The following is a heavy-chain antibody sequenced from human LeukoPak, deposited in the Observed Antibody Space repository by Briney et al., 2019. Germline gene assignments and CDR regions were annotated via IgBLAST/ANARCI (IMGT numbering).Heavy chain of an antibody. CDR3: AKGRRIAVAGTSYDY. D-gene: IGHD6-19*01. CDR1: GFTFRSHA. Sequence: GGSLRLSCVGSGFTFRSHAMSWVRQAPEKGLEFVSGIYENGGTTYYADSVKGRFSISRDNSKNTLYLQMDSLRGEDTAVYYCAKGRRIAVAGTSYDYWGQGTLVTVSS. V-gene: IGHV3-23*01. CDR2: IYENGGTT. J-gene: IGHJ4*02.